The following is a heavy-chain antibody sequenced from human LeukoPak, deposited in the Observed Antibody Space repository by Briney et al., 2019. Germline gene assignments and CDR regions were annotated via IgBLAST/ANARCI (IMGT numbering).Heavy chain of an antibody. CDR1: GFTFSNYG. CDR3: AKESGYSRGWDNFDF. D-gene: IGHD6-19*01. J-gene: IGHJ4*02. Sequence: GGSLRLSCAATGFTFSNYGMNWVRQAPGKGLEWVSAISASGSFIYYADSVKGRFTISRDNSKNTLYLQMNSLRTGDTAVYYCAKESGYSRGWDNFDFWGQGTLVTVSS. CDR2: ISASGSFI. V-gene: IGHV3-23*01.